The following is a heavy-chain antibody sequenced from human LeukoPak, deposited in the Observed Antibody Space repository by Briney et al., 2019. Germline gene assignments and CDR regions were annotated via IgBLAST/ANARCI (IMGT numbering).Heavy chain of an antibody. Sequence: SVKVSCQASGGTFSSYAISWVRQAPGQGLEWMGGIIPIFGTANYAQKIQGRVTITADESTSTAYMELSSLRSEDTAVYYCAREWGGSIVVVPAAIWGQGTLVTVSS. CDR2: IIPIFGTA. CDR1: GGTFSSYA. J-gene: IGHJ4*02. CDR3: AREWGGSIVVVPAAI. D-gene: IGHD2-2*01. V-gene: IGHV1-69*01.